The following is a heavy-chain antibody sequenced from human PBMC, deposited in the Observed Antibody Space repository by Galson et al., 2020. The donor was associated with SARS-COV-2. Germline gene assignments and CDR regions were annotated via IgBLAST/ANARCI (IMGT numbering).Heavy chain of an antibody. CDR2: IYPGGNT. V-gene: IGHV3-53*01. D-gene: IGHD3-10*01. Sequence: GGSLRLSCVASGFPVSGNYMSWVRQAPGKGLEWVSLIYPGGNTYYADSVKGRFTISRDNSKNTLFLQLNSLRADDTAVYFCTRDLPGVGVDVWGQGTTVTVSS. CDR3: TRDLPGVGVDV. J-gene: IGHJ6*02. CDR1: GFPVSGNY.